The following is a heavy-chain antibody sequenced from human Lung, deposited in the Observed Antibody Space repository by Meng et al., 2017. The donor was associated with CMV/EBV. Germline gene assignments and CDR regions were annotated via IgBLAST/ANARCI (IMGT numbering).Heavy chain of an antibody. CDR2: IYSGGIT. D-gene: IGHD2-15*01. J-gene: IGHJ6*02. CDR1: AFTVSSNY. CDR3: VRGGGGGNLLYYYYGMDV. V-gene: IGHV3-53*01. Sequence: GGSLRLXCAASAFTVSSNYMSWVRQAPGKGLEWVSVIYSGGITYYAGSVKGRFTISRDNSKNTLYLQMNSVRAEDTAVYDSVRGGGGGNLLYYYYGMDVWGQGXAVTVSS.